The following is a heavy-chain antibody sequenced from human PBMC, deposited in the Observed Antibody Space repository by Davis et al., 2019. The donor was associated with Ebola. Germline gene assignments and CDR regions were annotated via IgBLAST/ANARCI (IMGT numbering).Heavy chain of an antibody. V-gene: IGHV3-21*01. CDR2: ISSSGSYI. D-gene: IGHD6-13*01. J-gene: IGHJ4*02. CDR3: ARVWGYSSNLYDY. Sequence: GESLKISCAASGFTFSSYSMNWVRQAPGKGLEWVSSISSSGSYIYYADSVKGRFTISRDNAKNSLYLQMNSLRAEDTAAYYCARVWGYSSNLYDYWGQGTLVTVSS. CDR1: GFTFSSYS.